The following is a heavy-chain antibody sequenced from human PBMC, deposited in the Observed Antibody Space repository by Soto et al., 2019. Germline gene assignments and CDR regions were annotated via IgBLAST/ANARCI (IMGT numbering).Heavy chain of an antibody. Sequence: EVQVVESGGGLVQPGGSLRLSCEGSGFTFSTYNMVWVRQAQGKGLEWVSYITNTGATIYYEDSVRGRFSISRDNAKNTMYLQMNGVRDDDTDVYYCERDGNRACDRDVWGHGTTGAVSS. CDR3: ERDGNRACDRDV. D-gene: IGHD3-22*01. J-gene: IGHJ6*02. V-gene: IGHV3-48*02. CDR2: ITNTGATI. CDR1: GFTFSTYN.